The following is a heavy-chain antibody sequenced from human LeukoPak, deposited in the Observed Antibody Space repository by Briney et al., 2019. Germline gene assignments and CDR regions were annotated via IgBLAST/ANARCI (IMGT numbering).Heavy chain of an antibody. J-gene: IGHJ4*02. CDR1: GFTVSNNY. CDR2: IYRSGGT. V-gene: IGHV3-53*01. D-gene: IGHD6-13*01. Sequence: GGSLRLSCAASGFTVSNNYMMWVRQAPGKGLEWVSDIYRSGGTNYADSVKGRFTISRDTSKNTLYLQMNSLRAEDTAVYYCARGHSRLYYFDYWGQGTLVTVSS. CDR3: ARGHSRLYYFDY.